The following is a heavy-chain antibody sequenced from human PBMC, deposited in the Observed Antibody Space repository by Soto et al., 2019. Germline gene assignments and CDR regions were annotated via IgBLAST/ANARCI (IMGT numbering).Heavy chain of an antibody. V-gene: IGHV3-9*01. CDR3: AKEGPALSLYYYYMDV. CDR2: ISWNSGSI. J-gene: IGHJ6*03. Sequence: GGSLRLSCAASGFTFSGYAMSWVRQAPGKGLEWVSGISWNSGSIGYADSVKGRFTISRDNAKNSLYLQMNSLRAEDTALYYCAKEGPALSLYYYYMDVWGKGTTVTVSS. CDR1: GFTFSGYA. D-gene: IGHD6-25*01.